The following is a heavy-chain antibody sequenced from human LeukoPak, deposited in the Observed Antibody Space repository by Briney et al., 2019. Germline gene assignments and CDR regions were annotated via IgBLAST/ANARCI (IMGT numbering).Heavy chain of an antibody. V-gene: IGHV3-74*01. CDR2: INRDGSST. J-gene: IGHJ3*02. CDR3: ANDGAYYDSSTDAFDI. CDR1: GIIFSNYW. D-gene: IGHD3-22*01. Sequence: GGSLRLSCAASGIIFSNYWMHWVRQAPGKGLVWVSRINRDGSSTSYADSVKGRFTISRDNAKNTPYLQMNSLRAEDTAVYYCANDGAYYDSSTDAFDIWGQGTMVTVSS.